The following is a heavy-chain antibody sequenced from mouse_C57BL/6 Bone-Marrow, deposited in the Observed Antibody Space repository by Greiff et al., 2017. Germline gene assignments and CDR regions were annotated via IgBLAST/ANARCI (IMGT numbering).Heavy chain of an antibody. V-gene: IGHV14-4*01. Sequence: EVQLQQSGAELVRPGASVKLSCTASGFNIKDDYIHWVKQRPEQCLEWIGWIDPAIGDTEYASKFQGKATITSDTSSNTAYLQLSSLTSEDTAVYYCSSFDGNYFDFWGQGTPLTVAS. D-gene: IGHD2-3*01. CDR1: GFNIKDDY. CDR2: IDPAIGDT. CDR3: SSFDGNYFDF. J-gene: IGHJ2*01.